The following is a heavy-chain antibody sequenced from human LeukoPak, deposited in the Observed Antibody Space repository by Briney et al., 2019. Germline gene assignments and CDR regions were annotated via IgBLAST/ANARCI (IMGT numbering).Heavy chain of an antibody. CDR2: ITSSGSII. Sequence: GGSLRLSCAASGFTFSSYEMNWVRQAPGKGLEWASYITSSGSIIYYADSVKGRFTISRDNAKNSLFLQMNSLRAEDTAVYYCARSGLPGIAVAADFDYWGQGTLVTVSP. CDR1: GFTFSSYE. D-gene: IGHD6-19*01. V-gene: IGHV3-48*03. J-gene: IGHJ4*02. CDR3: ARSGLPGIAVAADFDY.